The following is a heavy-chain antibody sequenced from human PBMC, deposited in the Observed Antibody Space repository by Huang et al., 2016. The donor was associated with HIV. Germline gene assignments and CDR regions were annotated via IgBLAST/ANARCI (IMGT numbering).Heavy chain of an antibody. V-gene: IGHV1-69*01. CDR3: ARGWLEQWLRLRITDACDS. J-gene: IGHJ3*02. Sequence: QVQLVQSGAEVKKPGSSVKVSCKASGGTFSSYAISWVRQAPGQGLEWMGGVNPIVVKANCAQKFQCRVTITADESTSTASRELGGLRSDDTAVYYCARGWLEQWLRLRITDACDSWGQGTMVTVSS. D-gene: IGHD6-19*01. CDR2: VNPIVVKA. CDR1: GGTFSSYA.